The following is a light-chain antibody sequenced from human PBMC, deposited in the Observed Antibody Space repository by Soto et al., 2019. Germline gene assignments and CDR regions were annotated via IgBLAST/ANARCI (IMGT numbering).Light chain of an antibody. CDR1: SSDVGGYNY. J-gene: IGLJ1*01. CDR2: DVT. V-gene: IGLV2-11*01. CDR3: CSYAGSYV. Sequence: QSALTQPRSVSGSPGQSVTISCTGTSSDVGGYNYVSWYQQHPGKAPKLMIYDVTKRPSGVPDRFSASKSGNTASLTISGLQAGDEADYYCCSYAGSYVFGTGTQLTVL.